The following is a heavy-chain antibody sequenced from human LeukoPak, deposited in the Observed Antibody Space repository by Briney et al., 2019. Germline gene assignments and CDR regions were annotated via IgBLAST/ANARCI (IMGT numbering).Heavy chain of an antibody. V-gene: IGHV1-3*01. CDR1: GYTFTSYA. Sequence: ASVKVSCKASGYTFTSYAMHWVRQAPGQRLEWMGWINAGNGNTKYSQKFQGRVTITRDTSASTAYMELSSLRPEDTAVYYCARDVMVRGVLPGYWGQGTLVTVSS. J-gene: IGHJ4*02. CDR2: INAGNGNT. D-gene: IGHD3-10*01. CDR3: ARDVMVRGVLPGY.